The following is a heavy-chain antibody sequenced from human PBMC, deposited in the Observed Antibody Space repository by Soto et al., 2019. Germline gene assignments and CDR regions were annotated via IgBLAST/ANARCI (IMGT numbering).Heavy chain of an antibody. D-gene: IGHD6-6*01. Sequence: SETLSLTCTISGGSVSVYYWTWIRQPPGKGLEYIGYIYKTGKTYYNPSLKSRPFISLDTSKSQFFLRLTSVTAADTAMYHCARSLSSSSGYFDPWGQGTLVTVSS. V-gene: IGHV4-30-4*01. J-gene: IGHJ5*02. CDR3: ARSLSSSSGYFDP. CDR1: GGSVSVYY. CDR2: IYKTGKT.